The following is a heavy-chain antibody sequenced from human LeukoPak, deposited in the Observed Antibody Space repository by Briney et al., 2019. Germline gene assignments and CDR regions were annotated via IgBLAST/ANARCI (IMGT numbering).Heavy chain of an antibody. D-gene: IGHD1-26*01. CDR2: IYTSGST. Sequence: PSETLSLTCTVSGGSISSGSYYWSWIRQPAGKGLEWIGRIYTSGSTNYNPSLKSRVTISVDTSKNQFSLKLSSVTAADTAVYYCARDGGSYYNDYWGQGTLVTVSS. J-gene: IGHJ4*02. V-gene: IGHV4-61*02. CDR3: ARDGGSYYNDY. CDR1: GGSISSGSYY.